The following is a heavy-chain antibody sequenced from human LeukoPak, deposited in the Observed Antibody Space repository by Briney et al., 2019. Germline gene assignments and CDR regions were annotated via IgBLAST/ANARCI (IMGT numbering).Heavy chain of an antibody. J-gene: IGHJ4*02. D-gene: IGHD3-16*02. Sequence: ASVKVSCKASGYTFTSYYMHWVRQAPGQGLEWMGIINPSGGSTSYAQKFQGRVTMTRDTSTSTVYMELNSLRSEDTAVYYCARAHYVWGSYRSYFLGYWGQGTLVTVSS. CDR1: GYTFTSYY. V-gene: IGHV1-46*01. CDR2: INPSGGST. CDR3: ARAHYVWGSYRSYFLGY.